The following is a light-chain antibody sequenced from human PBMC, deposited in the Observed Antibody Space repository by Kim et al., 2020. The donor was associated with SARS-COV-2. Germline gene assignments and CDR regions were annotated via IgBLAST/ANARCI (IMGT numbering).Light chain of an antibody. CDR1: KLGDKY. V-gene: IGLV3-1*01. CDR2: QDS. Sequence: SVSPGQTASITCSGDKLGDKYACWYQQKPGQSPVPVIYQDSKRPSGIPERFSGSNSGNTATLTISGTQAMDEADYYCQAWDSSTYVFGTGTKVTVL. J-gene: IGLJ1*01. CDR3: QAWDSSTYV.